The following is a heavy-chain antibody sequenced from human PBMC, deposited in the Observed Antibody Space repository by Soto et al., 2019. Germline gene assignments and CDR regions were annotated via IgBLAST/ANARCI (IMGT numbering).Heavy chain of an antibody. J-gene: IGHJ1*01. CDR1: GFTLSSYE. V-gene: IGHV3-48*03. Sequence: PGGSLRLSCAASGFTLSSYEMNWVRQAPGKGLEWVSYISSSGSTIYYADSVKGRFTLSRDNAKNSLYMQMNSLRPEDTAVYYCPREVVGSGMAVWGQGTLVTVSS. CDR3: PREVVGSGMAV. CDR2: ISSSGSTI. D-gene: IGHD3-10*01.